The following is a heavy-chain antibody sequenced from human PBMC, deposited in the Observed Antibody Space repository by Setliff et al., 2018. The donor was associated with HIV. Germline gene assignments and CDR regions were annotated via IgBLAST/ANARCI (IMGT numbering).Heavy chain of an antibody. Sequence: PLETLSLTCTVSGGSISSSSYYWGWIRQPPGKGPEWIGSLYYRGTTYYNPSLKSRFTISRDNTKNSLYLQMDSLRAEDTTVYYCARKLQPGYGMDVRGQGTTVTVSS. CDR2: LYYRGTT. CDR3: ARKLQPGYGMDV. J-gene: IGHJ6*02. CDR1: GGSISSSSYY. D-gene: IGHD5-18*01. V-gene: IGHV4-39*01.